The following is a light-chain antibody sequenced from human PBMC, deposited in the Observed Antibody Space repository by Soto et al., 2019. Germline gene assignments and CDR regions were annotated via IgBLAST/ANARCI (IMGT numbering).Light chain of an antibody. V-gene: IGKV3-20*01. J-gene: IGKJ4*01. Sequence: ETVLTQSPGTLSLSPGERATLSCRASQSVSSGYLAWYQQKPGQAPRLLIHGASSRATGIPDRFSGSGSGTDFTLTISRLESEDFAVYYCQQYGSSPALTFGGGTKVEIK. CDR3: QQYGSSPALT. CDR2: GAS. CDR1: QSVSSGY.